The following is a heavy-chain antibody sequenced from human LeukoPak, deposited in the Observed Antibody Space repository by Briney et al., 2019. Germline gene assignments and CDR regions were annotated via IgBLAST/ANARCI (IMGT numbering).Heavy chain of an antibody. V-gene: IGHV3-30-3*01. CDR2: ISHDGSNK. CDR1: GFTFSNAW. CDR3: TRSVVTTADFDY. D-gene: IGHD2-21*02. J-gene: IGHJ4*02. Sequence: GGSLRLSCAASGFTFSNAWMSWVRQAPGKGLEWVAVISHDGSNKYYEDSVKGRFTISRDNSKSTLYLHLNIPRPEDTAVYYCTRSVVTTADFDYWGQGTLVTVSS.